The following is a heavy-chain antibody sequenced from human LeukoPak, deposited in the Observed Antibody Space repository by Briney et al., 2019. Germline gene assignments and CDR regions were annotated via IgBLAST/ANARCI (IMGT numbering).Heavy chain of an antibody. CDR1: GFTFSNYW. V-gene: IGHV3-7*01. J-gene: IGHJ6*04. CDR3: VRDDGDV. CDR2: INEDGSGK. Sequence: GGSLRPSCVFSGFTFSNYWMKWVRQAQGKGLEWVASINEDGSGKYSMDSVKDRVTISRDNAKNSLDLQINSLTVEDTAIYYCVRDDGDVWGKGTTVTVSS.